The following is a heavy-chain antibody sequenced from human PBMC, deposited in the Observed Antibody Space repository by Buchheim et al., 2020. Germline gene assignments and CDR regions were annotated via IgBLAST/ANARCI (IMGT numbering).Heavy chain of an antibody. CDR3: ARDPVSPHSSGWTYNWFDP. J-gene: IGHJ5*02. V-gene: IGHV1-69*01. CDR1: GGTFSSYA. D-gene: IGHD6-19*01. CDR2: IIPIFGTA. Sequence: QVQLVQSGAEVKKPGSSVKVSCKASGGTFSSYAISWVRQAPGQGLEWMGGIIPIFGTANYAQKFQGRVTITADESTSTAYMELSSLRSDDTAVYYCARDPVSPHSSGWTYNWFDPWGQGTL.